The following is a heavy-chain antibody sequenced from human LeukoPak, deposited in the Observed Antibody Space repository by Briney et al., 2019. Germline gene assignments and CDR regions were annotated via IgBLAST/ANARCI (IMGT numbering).Heavy chain of an antibody. D-gene: IGHD6-19*01. CDR1: GGSISSYY. V-gene: IGHV4-59*01. Sequence: SETLSLTCTVSGGSISSYYWSWIRQPPGKGLEWIGYIYYSGSTNYNPSLKSRVTISVDTSKNQFSLKLSSVTAADTAVYYCARAVAGTREFDYWGQGTLVTVSS. J-gene: IGHJ4*02. CDR2: IYYSGST. CDR3: ARAVAGTREFDY.